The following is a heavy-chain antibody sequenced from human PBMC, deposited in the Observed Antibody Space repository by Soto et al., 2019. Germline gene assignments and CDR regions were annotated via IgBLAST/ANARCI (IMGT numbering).Heavy chain of an antibody. Sequence: SEPLSLTCAVYGGSLGGDYWTWIRQAPGKGLEWIGEINHSGTINFDPSLRSRLTISLDTSKKEFSLKLSSVTDADTATYYCARADRTLVTSYSLDVWGQGTTVTVAS. V-gene: IGHV4-34*01. J-gene: IGHJ6*02. CDR2: INHSGTI. D-gene: IGHD2-21*02. CDR3: ARADRTLVTSYSLDV. CDR1: GGSLGGDY.